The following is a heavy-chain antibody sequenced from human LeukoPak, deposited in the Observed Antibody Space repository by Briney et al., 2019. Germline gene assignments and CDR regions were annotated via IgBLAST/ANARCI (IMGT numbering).Heavy chain of an antibody. Sequence: GGSLRLSCAASGFALSSHWMTWVRQVPGRGPEWVAKVNRDGSETYYLDSVKGRFTISKDNAKNSLYLQMNSLRAEDTALYHCARNNGMDVWGQGTTVIVSS. J-gene: IGHJ6*02. V-gene: IGHV3-7*03. CDR1: GFALSSHW. CDR3: ARNNGMDV. CDR2: VNRDGSET.